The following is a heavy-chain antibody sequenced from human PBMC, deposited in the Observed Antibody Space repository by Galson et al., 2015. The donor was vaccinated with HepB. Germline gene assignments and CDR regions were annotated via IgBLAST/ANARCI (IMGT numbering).Heavy chain of an antibody. CDR1: GFTFSSYW. J-gene: IGHJ4*02. Sequence: LRLSCAASGFTFSSYWMSWVRQAPGKGLEWVANIKQDGSEKYYVDSVKGRFTISRDNAKNSLYLQMNSLRAEDTAVYYYARDLDEGIFDYWGQGTLVTVSS. CDR3: ARDLDEGIFDY. V-gene: IGHV3-7*03. D-gene: IGHD6-13*01. CDR2: IKQDGSEK.